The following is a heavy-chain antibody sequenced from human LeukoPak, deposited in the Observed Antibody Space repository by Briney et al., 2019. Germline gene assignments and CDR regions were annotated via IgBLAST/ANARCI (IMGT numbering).Heavy chain of an antibody. CDR1: GFTFNNYA. CDR3: ARDISAGSYFDY. D-gene: IGHD1-1*01. Sequence: GGSLRLSCAASGFTFNNYAMSWVRQAPGKGPEWLSAISGSGGSTTDADSVKGRFTTSRDNSKSTLYLQMNSLRAEDTAVYYCARDISAGSYFDYWGQGTLVTVSS. J-gene: IGHJ4*02. CDR2: ISGSGGST. V-gene: IGHV3-23*01.